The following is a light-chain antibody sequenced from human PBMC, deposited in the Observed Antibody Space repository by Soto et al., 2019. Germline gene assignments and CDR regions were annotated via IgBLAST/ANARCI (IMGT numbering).Light chain of an antibody. V-gene: IGKV1-39*01. CDR3: QQTYSTLWT. Sequence: DIQMTQSPSSLSASVGDRVTITCRASQSISIYLNWFQQKPGKAPNLLIYAASSLQSGVPSRFSGSGSETDFTLTISSLQPEDFATYYCQQTYSTLWTFGQGTKVEIK. CDR2: AAS. J-gene: IGKJ1*01. CDR1: QSISIY.